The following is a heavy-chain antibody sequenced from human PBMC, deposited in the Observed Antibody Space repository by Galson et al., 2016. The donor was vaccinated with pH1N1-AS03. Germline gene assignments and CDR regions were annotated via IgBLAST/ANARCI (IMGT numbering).Heavy chain of an antibody. CDR2: INSDGSST. CDR3: SSSSWDHAFDI. V-gene: IGHV3-74*01. J-gene: IGHJ3*02. CDR1: GFTFNIYC. D-gene: IGHD6-13*01. Sequence: SLRLSCAASGFTFNIYCMHWVRQAPGKGLVWVSRINSDGSSTSYADSVKGRFTISRDNAKNTLYLQMTSLRAEDTAVYYCSSSSWDHAFDIWGQGTMVTLSS.